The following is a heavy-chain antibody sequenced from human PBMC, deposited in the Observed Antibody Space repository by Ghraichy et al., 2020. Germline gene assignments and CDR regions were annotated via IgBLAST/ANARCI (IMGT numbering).Heavy chain of an antibody. CDR1: GYTFTGYY. CDR2: INPNSGGT. Sequence: ASVKVSCKASGYTFTGYYIHWVRQAPGQGLEWMGWINPNSGGTNYAQKFQGRVTMTRDTSISTAYMELSRLRSDDTAVYYCARNGNRKSGIQPLGAFDIWGQGTMVTVSS. J-gene: IGHJ3*02. D-gene: IGHD5-18*01. CDR3: ARNGNRKSGIQPLGAFDI. V-gene: IGHV1-2*02.